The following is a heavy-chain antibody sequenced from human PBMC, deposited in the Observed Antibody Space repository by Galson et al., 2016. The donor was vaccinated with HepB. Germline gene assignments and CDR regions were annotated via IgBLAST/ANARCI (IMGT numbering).Heavy chain of an antibody. CDR2: IVVVGDGRA. V-gene: IGHV3-23*01. CDR1: GFTFSAYA. CDR3: ARDGGSNGYNYFDP. D-gene: IGHD3-10*01. Sequence: SLRLSCAASGFTFSAYAMSWVRQAPGKGLEWVSGIVVVGDGRAYYADSVRGRFTISRDNSENTLYLQMNSLTAEDTAVYYCARDGGSNGYNYFDPWGQGTLVTVSS. J-gene: IGHJ5*02.